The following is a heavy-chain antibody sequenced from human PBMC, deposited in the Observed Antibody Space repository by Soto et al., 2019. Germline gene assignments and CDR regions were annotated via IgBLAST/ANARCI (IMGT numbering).Heavy chain of an antibody. J-gene: IGHJ4*02. CDR3: ARVGGFGATTIDY. CDR2: IYYSGST. Sequence: QVQLQESGPGLVKPSQTLSLTCTVSGGSISSGDYYWSWIRQPPGKGLEWIGYIYYSGSTYYNPDLKSRVNISVDTSKNQFSLKLSSVTAADTAVYYCARVGGFGATTIDYWGQGTLVTVSS. V-gene: IGHV4-30-4*01. D-gene: IGHD3-10*01. CDR1: GGSISSGDYY.